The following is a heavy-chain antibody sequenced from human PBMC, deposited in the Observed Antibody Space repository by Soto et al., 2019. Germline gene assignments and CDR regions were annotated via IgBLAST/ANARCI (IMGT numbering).Heavy chain of an antibody. Sequence: SETLSLTCSVSGDAISTVDYFLAWIRQPPGQALEYIGYIYKSATTYYNPSFESRVAIYLDTSKSQFSLNVTSVTAADTAVYFCDRGRYCLTGRCSSNWFDSWGQGTLVTVSS. J-gene: IGHJ5*01. D-gene: IGHD2-15*01. V-gene: IGHV4-30-4*01. CDR1: GDAISTVDYF. CDR3: DRGRYCLTGRCSSNWFDS. CDR2: IYKSATT.